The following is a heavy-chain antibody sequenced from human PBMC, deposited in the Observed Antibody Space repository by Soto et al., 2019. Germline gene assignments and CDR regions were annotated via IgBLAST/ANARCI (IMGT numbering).Heavy chain of an antibody. CDR2: IKQDGSEK. J-gene: IGHJ6*02. CDR1: GFTFSSYW. D-gene: IGHD3-10*01. V-gene: IGHV3-7*01. CDR3: ARYMVRGAYYYYGMDV. Sequence: GGSLRLSYAASGFTFSSYWMSWVRQAPGKGLEWVANIKQDGSEKYYVDSVKGRFTISRDNAKNSLYLQMNSLRAEDTAVYYCARYMVRGAYYYYGMDVWGQGTTVTVSS.